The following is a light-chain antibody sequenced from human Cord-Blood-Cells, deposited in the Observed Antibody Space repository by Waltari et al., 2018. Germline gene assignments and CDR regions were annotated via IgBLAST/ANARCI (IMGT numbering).Light chain of an antibody. Sequence: ELVLTQSPGTLSLSPGERATLSCRASQSVSSSYLAWYQQKPGQAPRLLIYGASSRATGIPDRFSGSGSGTDFTLTISRLEPEDFAVYYRQQYGSSITFGQGTRLEIK. CDR3: QQYGSSIT. CDR1: QSVSSSY. CDR2: GAS. V-gene: IGKV3-20*01. J-gene: IGKJ5*01.